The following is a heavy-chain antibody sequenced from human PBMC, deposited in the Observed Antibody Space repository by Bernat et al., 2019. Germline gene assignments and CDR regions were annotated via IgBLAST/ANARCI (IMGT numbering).Heavy chain of an antibody. CDR3: ARRRNVLGFDY. J-gene: IGHJ4*02. CDR1: GFSLNSYW. V-gene: IGHV3-7*01. CDR2: IKEDGTEK. D-gene: IGHD3-16*01. Sequence: EVQLVESGGGLVQPGGSLRLSCVASGFSLNSYWMSWVRQGPGKGLEWGANIKEDGTEKYYVDSVKGRFTISRDNAKNSLYLQMNSLRAEDTAVYYCARRRNVLGFDYWGQGTQVTVSS.